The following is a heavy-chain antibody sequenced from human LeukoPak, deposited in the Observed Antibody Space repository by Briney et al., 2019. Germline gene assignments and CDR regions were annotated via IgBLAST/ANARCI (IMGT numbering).Heavy chain of an antibody. D-gene: IGHD6-19*01. J-gene: IGHJ3*02. CDR2: ISSSSSTI. CDR1: GFTFSSYS. CDR3: ARDSQWLVTTDVFDI. Sequence: GGSLRLSCAASGFTFSSYSMNWVRQAPGKGLEWVSYISSSSSTIYYADSVKGRFTISRDNGKNSLYLQMSSLRAEDTAVYYCARDSQWLVTTDVFDIWGQGTMVTVSS. V-gene: IGHV3-48*01.